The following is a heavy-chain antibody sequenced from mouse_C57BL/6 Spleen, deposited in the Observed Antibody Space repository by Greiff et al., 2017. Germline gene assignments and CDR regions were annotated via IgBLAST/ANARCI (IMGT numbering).Heavy chain of an antibody. CDR3: ARKGNPYYYAMDY. J-gene: IGHJ4*01. Sequence: EVQVVESGGGLVKPGGSLKLSCAASGFTFSSYTMSLVRQTPEKRLEWVATISGGGGNTYYPDSVKGRFTISRDNAKNTLYLQMSSLRSEDTALYYCARKGNPYYYAMDYWGQGTLVTVSS. V-gene: IGHV5-9*01. D-gene: IGHD2-1*01. CDR1: GFTFSSYT. CDR2: ISGGGGNT.